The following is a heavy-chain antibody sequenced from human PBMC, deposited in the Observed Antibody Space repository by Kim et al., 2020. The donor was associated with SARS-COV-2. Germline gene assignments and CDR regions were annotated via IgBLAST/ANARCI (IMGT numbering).Heavy chain of an antibody. Sequence: SETLSLTCTVSGGSISSSSYYWGWIRQPPGKGLEWIGSIYYSGSTYYNPSLKSRVTISVDTSKNQFSLKLSSVTAADTAVYYCARDWELTFDYWGQGTLVTVSS. D-gene: IGHD3-10*01. CDR3: ARDWELTFDY. J-gene: IGHJ4*02. CDR2: IYYSGST. V-gene: IGHV4-39*07. CDR1: GGSISSSSYY.